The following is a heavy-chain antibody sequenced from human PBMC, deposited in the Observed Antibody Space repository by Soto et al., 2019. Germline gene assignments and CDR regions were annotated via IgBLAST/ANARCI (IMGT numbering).Heavy chain of an antibody. J-gene: IGHJ5*02. V-gene: IGHV3-30*18. CDR1: GFTFSSYG. Sequence: QVQLVESGGGVVQPGRSLRLSCAASGFTFSSYGMHWVRQAPGKGLEWVAVISYDGSKKYYADSVKGRFTISRDNSKNTLYLQMNSLRAEDTAVDYCAKGYGWSWGQGTLVTVSS. CDR2: ISYDGSKK. CDR3: AKGYGWS. D-gene: IGHD1-20*01.